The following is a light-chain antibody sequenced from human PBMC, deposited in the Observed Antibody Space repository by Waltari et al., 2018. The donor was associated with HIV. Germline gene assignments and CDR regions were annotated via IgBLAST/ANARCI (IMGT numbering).Light chain of an antibody. Sequence: DIVLTQSPAPLPLPPGERATLPCRASQSVSSYLAWYQQKPGQAPRLLIYDASNRATGIPARFSGSGSGTDFTLTISGLEPEDCAVYYCQQRSNWPPMYTFGQGTKLEIK. CDR1: QSVSSY. CDR2: DAS. V-gene: IGKV3-11*01. CDR3: QQRSNWPPMYT. J-gene: IGKJ2*01.